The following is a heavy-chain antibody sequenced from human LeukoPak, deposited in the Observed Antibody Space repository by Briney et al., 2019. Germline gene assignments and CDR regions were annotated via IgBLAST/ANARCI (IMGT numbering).Heavy chain of an antibody. CDR1: GGSISSYY. Sequence: SETLSLTCTVSGGSISSYYWSWIRQPAGKGLEWIGRIYTSGSTNYNPSLKSRVTMSVDTSKNQFSLKLSSVTAADTAVYYCARQVAAPGKYYFDYWGQGTLVTVSS. J-gene: IGHJ4*02. CDR3: ARQVAAPGKYYFDY. D-gene: IGHD2-15*01. CDR2: IYTSGST. V-gene: IGHV4-4*07.